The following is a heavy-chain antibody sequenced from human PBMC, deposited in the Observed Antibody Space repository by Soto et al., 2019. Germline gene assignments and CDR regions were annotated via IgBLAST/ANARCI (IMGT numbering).Heavy chain of an antibody. J-gene: IGHJ4*02. D-gene: IGHD1-1*01. Sequence: QVQVVESGGGVVQPGGSLRLSCAASGFTFSTYAMHWVRQAPGKGPDWVAFISSDGSNEYYADSVKGRFTISRDNYKKTLYLQMNSLRPEDTAVYCCVSRGISAFDHWGQGTLVTVSS. CDR1: GFTFSTYA. CDR3: VSRGISAFDH. CDR2: ISSDGSNE. V-gene: IGHV3-30-3*01.